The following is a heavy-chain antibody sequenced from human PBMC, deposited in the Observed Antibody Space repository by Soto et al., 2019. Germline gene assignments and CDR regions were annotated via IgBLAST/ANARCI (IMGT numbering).Heavy chain of an antibody. D-gene: IGHD2-15*01. J-gene: IGHJ6*03. V-gene: IGHV3-7*01. CDR2: IKQDGSEK. CDR3: ARPNAHSYCSGGSCYYYYMDV. CDR1: GFTFSSYW. Sequence: GGSLRLSCAASGFTFSSYWMSWVRQAPGKGLEWVANIKQDGSEKYYVDSVKGRFTISRDNAKNSLYLQMNSLRAEDTAVYYCARPNAHSYCSGGSCYYYYMDVWGKGTTVTVSS.